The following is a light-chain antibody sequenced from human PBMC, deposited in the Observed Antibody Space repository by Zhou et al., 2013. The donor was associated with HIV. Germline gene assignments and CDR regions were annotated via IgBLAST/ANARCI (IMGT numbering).Light chain of an antibody. CDR2: DVS. V-gene: IGLV2-14*03. Sequence: QSALTQPASVSGSRGQSITISCTGSTSDVGGYNYVSWYQQHPGKAPKLMIYDVSYRPSGVSNRFSASKSSNTASLTISGLQAEDEAHYYCSSYTTNSLYVFGNGTGVTVL. CDR1: TSDVGGYNY. CDR3: SSYTTNSLYV. J-gene: IGLJ1*01.